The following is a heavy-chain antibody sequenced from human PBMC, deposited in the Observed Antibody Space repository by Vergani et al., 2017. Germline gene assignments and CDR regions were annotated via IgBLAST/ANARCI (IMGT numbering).Heavy chain of an antibody. CDR3: ARYVGYCSSTSCYEHAFDI. CDR1: GYSFTSYW. CDR2: IYPGDSDT. Sequence: EVQLVQSGAEVKKPGESLKISCKGSGYSFTSYWIGWVRQMPGKGLEWMGIIYPGDSDTRYSPSFQGQVTISADESISTAYLQWSSLKASDTAMYYCARYVGYCSSTSCYEHAFDIWGQGTMVTVSS. V-gene: IGHV5-51*03. J-gene: IGHJ3*02. D-gene: IGHD2-2*01.